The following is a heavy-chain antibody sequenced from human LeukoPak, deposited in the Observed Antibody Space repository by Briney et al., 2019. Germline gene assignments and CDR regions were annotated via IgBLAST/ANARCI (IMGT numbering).Heavy chain of an antibody. V-gene: IGHV4-31*03. J-gene: IGHJ6*02. Sequence: SETLSLTCTVSGGSISSGGYYWSWIRQHPGKCLEWIGHIYYSGSTYYNTSLKSRVSISVDTSKNQFSLKLSSVTAADTAVYYCARGGYYYYYGMDVWGQGTTVTVSS. CDR2: IYYSGST. CDR1: GGSISSGGYY. CDR3: ARGGYYYYYGMDV.